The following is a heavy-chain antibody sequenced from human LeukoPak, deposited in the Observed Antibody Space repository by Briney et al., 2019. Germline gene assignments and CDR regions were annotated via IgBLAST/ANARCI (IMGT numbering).Heavy chain of an antibody. CDR2: IISKTDGGTT. J-gene: IGHJ6*03. Sequence: GGSLRLSCAASGFTFGNAWMSWVRQAPGKGLEWVGRIISKTDGGTTDYAAPVKGRFTISRDDSKNTLYLQMNSLKTEDTAVYYCLRTGTTHYYYYYMDVWGKGTTVTVSS. CDR1: GFTFGNAW. CDR3: LRTGTTHYYYYYMDV. D-gene: IGHD1-7*01. V-gene: IGHV3-15*01.